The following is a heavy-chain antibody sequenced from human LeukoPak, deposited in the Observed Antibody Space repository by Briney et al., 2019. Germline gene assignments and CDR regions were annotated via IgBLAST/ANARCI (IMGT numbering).Heavy chain of an antibody. Sequence: PGGSLGLSCAASGFTFSSYAMSWVRQAPGKGLEWVSAISGSGGSTYYADSVKGRFTISRDNSKNTLYLQMNSLRAEDTAVYYCAKEPFLEWLPPLFDYWGQGTLVTVSS. D-gene: IGHD3-3*01. CDR1: GFTFSSYA. CDR2: ISGSGGST. J-gene: IGHJ4*02. CDR3: AKEPFLEWLPPLFDY. V-gene: IGHV3-23*01.